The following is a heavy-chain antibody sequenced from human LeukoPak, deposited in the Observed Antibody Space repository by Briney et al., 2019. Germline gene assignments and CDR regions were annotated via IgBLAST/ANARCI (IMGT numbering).Heavy chain of an antibody. CDR1: GGSISSGSYY. CDR3: TSGADSSNYFLYY. V-gene: IGHV4-61*02. D-gene: IGHD3-22*01. J-gene: IGHJ4*02. CDR2: IYASGVT. Sequence: SETLPLTCTVSGGSISSGSYYWNWIRQPAGKGLEWIGRIYASGVTNYHPSLKSRVAISVDTSKNQFSLRLSSVTAADTAVYYCTSGADSSNYFLYYWGQGILVTVSS.